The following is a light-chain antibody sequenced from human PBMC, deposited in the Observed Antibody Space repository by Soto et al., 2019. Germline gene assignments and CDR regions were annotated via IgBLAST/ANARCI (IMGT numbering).Light chain of an antibody. CDR2: DDT. J-gene: IGLJ3*02. CDR3: CTYAGSFHQ. CDR1: NSYVGNYNF. Sequence: QSVLTQPRSVSGSPGQAVTISCTGTNSYVGNYNFVSWYQHHPGKAPKLMLYDDTKQPSGVPDRFSGSKSGNAAALTISGLRTKYEADYYSCTYAGSFHQFGGGTKLSVL. V-gene: IGLV2-11*01.